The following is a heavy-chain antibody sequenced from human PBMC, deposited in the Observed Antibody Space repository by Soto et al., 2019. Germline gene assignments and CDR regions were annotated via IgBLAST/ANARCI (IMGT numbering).Heavy chain of an antibody. V-gene: IGHV1-18*01. CDR3: ARGRYGDY. Sequence: QVHLVQSGAEVKKPGASVKVSCKASGYTFTSYGITWVRQAPGQGLEWMGWISAHNGNTDYAQKLQGRVIVTRDTSTSTAYRELISLRYDDTAMYYCARGRYGDYWGQGALVTVSS. CDR1: GYTFTSYG. CDR2: ISAHNGNT. D-gene: IGHD1-1*01. J-gene: IGHJ4*02.